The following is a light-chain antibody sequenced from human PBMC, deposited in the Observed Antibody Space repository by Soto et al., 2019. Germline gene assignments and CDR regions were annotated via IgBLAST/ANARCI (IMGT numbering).Light chain of an antibody. CDR2: DAS. Sequence: EIVLTQSPATLSLSPGDTATLSCRASQSVSTWLSWYQQKPGQAPRLLIYDASNRATGTPARFSGTGSGTDFTLTISSLEPEDFAVYYCQQRSSWITFGQGTRLEIE. J-gene: IGKJ5*01. CDR1: QSVSTW. CDR3: QQRSSWIT. V-gene: IGKV3-11*01.